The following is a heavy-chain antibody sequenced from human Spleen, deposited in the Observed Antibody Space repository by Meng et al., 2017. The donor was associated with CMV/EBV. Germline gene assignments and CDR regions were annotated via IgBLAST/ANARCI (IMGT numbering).Heavy chain of an antibody. CDR2: IYYMSKWYN. D-gene: IGHD3-22*01. J-gene: IGHJ4*02. CDR3: ARELEDISGYDY. V-gene: IGHV6-1*01. Sequence: CGVSCDILSRNIAVWRSIRQSPTGGGEWLGRIYYMSKWYNDYAVSGKSRIATHQASTKNQFSMQLKSATPEDTAVYYYARELEDISGYDYWGQGTLVTVSS. CDR1: CDILSRNIAV.